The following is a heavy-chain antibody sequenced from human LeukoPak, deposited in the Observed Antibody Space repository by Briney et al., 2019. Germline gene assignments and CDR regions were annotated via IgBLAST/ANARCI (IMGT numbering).Heavy chain of an antibody. CDR2: ISYDGSNK. J-gene: IGHJ5*02. CDR1: GFIFSSYA. V-gene: IGHV3-30-3*01. D-gene: IGHD6-6*01. Sequence: GGSLRLSCAASGFIFSSYAMHWVRQAPGKGLEWVAVISYDGSNKYYADSVKGRFTISRDNSKNTLYLQMNSLRAEDTAVYYCAREPTSSSSPWFDPWGQGTLVTVSS. CDR3: AREPTSSSSPWFDP.